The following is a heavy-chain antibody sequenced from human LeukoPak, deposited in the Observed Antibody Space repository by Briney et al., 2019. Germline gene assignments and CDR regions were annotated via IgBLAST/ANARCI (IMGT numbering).Heavy chain of an antibody. CDR3: ARVPIVVVPAAIHSHYYYMDV. CDR1: GGTFRSYA. V-gene: IGHV1-69*13. Sequence: SVNVSCKASGGTFRSYAISWVRQAPGQGLEWMGGIIPIFGTANYAQKFQGRVTITADESTSTAYMELSSLRSEDTAVYYCARVPIVVVPAAIHSHYYYMDVWGNGTTVTVSS. D-gene: IGHD2-2*02. J-gene: IGHJ6*03. CDR2: IIPIFGTA.